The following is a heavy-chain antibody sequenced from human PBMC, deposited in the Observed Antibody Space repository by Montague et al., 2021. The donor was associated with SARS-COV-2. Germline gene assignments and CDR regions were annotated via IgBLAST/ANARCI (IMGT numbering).Heavy chain of an antibody. CDR3: ARASVTGGTLDH. D-gene: IGHD1-26*01. V-gene: IGHV4-4*02. CDR2: VYHTGST. Sequence: SETLSLTCAVSGDCIDNGNWWSWVRNPPGKGLEWIGAVYHTGSTNYNPSLKSRVTISVDMSNDQFSLRVTSVTAADTAVYYCARASVTGGTLDHWGQGSLVTVSS. CDR1: GDCIDNGNW. J-gene: IGHJ4*02.